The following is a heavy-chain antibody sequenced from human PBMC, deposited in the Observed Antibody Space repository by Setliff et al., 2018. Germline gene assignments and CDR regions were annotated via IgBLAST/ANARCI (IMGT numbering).Heavy chain of an antibody. CDR3: ARGGVLGTGDFDY. D-gene: IGHD3-16*01. J-gene: IGHJ4*02. Sequence: SETLSLTCIVSGGSIRSHNWSWIRQPPGKGLEWIGHIYTSGSTNYNPSLKSRVTISVDTSKNQLSLTLSSVTAADTAVYYCARGGVLGTGDFDYWGQGTLVTVSS. CDR2: IYTSGST. V-gene: IGHV4-59*11. CDR1: GGSIRSHN.